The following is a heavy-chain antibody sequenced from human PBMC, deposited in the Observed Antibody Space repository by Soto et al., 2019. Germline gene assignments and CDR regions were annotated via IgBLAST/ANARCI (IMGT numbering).Heavy chain of an antibody. V-gene: IGHV2-5*02. Sequence: QITLKESGPTLVKPTQTLTLTCTFSGFSLSTFGVGVGWFRQPPGKAPEWLAIVYWDDDTRYSPSLWSRLTITKDPSNNQVVLTPTNVDPVDTATYYGSPTAPYDAGTMGTYGGQGTLVTVSS. D-gene: IGHD3-10*01. CDR3: SPTAPYDAGTMGTY. CDR1: GFSLSTFGVG. J-gene: IGHJ4*02. CDR2: VYWDDDT.